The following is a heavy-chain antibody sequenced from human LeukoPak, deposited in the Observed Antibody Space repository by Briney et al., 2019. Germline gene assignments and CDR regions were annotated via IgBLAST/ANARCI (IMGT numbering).Heavy chain of an antibody. CDR3: AKDTSDYDILTGRPGGFDY. CDR1: GFTFSSYS. D-gene: IGHD3-9*01. V-gene: IGHV3-21*04. CDR2: ISSSSSYI. J-gene: IGHJ4*02. Sequence: GGSLRLSCAASGFTFSSYSMNWVRQAPGKGLEWVSSISSSSSYIYYADSVKGRFTISRDNAKNSLYLQMNSLRAEDTALYYCAKDTSDYDILTGRPGGFDYWGQGTLVTVSS.